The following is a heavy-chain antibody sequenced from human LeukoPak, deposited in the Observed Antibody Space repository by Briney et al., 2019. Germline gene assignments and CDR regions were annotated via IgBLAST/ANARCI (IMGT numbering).Heavy chain of an antibody. V-gene: IGHV1-46*01. D-gene: IGHD6-6*01. CDR1: GYTVTSYY. CDR2: INPSGGST. CDR3: ARGSRLSSSSAPNFDY. Sequence: ASVNVSCNASGYTVTSYYMHWVGQAPGQGREWRGIINPSGGSTSYAQKFQGRVTMTRDTSTSTVYMELSSLRSEDTAVYYCARGSRLSSSSAPNFDYWAQGTLVTVSS. J-gene: IGHJ4*02.